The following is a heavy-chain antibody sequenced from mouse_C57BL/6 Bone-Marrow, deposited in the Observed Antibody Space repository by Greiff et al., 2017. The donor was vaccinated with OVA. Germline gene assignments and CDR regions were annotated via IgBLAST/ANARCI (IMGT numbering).Heavy chain of an antibody. CDR3: ARGDGYYVPYYYAMDY. CDR1: GYTFTSYW. D-gene: IGHD2-3*01. J-gene: IGHJ4*01. V-gene: IGHV1-72*01. CDR2: IDPNSGGT. Sequence: QVHVKQPGAELVKPGASVKLSCKASGYTFTSYWMHWVKQRPGRGLEWIGRIDPNSGGTKYNEKFKSKATLTVDKPSSTAYMQLSSLTSEDSAVYYCARGDGYYVPYYYAMDYWGQGTSVTVSS.